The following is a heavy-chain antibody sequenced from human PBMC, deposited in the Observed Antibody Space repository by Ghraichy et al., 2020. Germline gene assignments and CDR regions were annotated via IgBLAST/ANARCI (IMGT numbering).Heavy chain of an antibody. Sequence: LSLTCAASGFTFSSYSMNWVRQAPGKGLEWVSSISSSSSYIYYADSVKGRFTISRDNAKNSLYLQMNSLRAEDTAVYYCARGPLGTQLWLGGAFDIWGQGTMVTVSS. J-gene: IGHJ3*02. CDR2: ISSSSSYI. V-gene: IGHV3-21*01. CDR1: GFTFSSYS. CDR3: ARGPLGTQLWLGGAFDI. D-gene: IGHD5-18*01.